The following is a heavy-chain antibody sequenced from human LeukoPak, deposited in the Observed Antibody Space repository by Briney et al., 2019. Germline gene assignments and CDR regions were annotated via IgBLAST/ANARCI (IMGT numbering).Heavy chain of an antibody. V-gene: IGHV4-39*07. Sequence: PSETLSLTCTVSGGSISSYYWGWIRQPPGKGLEWIASMYYSGSTFYNPSLKSRVTMSVNTSENHFSLRLNSVTAADTAVYYCTRAPPYDYIWGSSRRPGYFDYWGQGALVTVSS. CDR3: TRAPPYDYIWGSSRRPGYFDY. CDR1: GGSISSYY. D-gene: IGHD3-16*01. CDR2: MYYSGST. J-gene: IGHJ4*02.